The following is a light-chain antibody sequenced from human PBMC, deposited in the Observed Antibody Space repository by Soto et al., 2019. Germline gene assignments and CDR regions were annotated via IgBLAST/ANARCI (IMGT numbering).Light chain of an antibody. Sequence: EIVLTQSPGTLSLSPGERATLSCRASQSVSSSDLAWYQQKRGQAPRLLIYGASSRDTGIPDRFSGSGSGTDFTLTISRLEPEDFAVYYCQHYVGSLFTFGPGAKVDI. CDR1: QSVSSSD. CDR3: QHYVGSLFT. CDR2: GAS. J-gene: IGKJ3*01. V-gene: IGKV3-20*01.